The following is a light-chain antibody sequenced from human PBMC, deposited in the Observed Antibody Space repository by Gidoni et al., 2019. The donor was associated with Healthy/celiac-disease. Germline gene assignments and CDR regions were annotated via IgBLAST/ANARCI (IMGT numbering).Light chain of an antibody. J-gene: IGKJ4*01. V-gene: IGKV1-39*01. CDR3: QQSYSTPLT. CDR2: AAS. Sequence: RVTITCRASQSISSYLNWYQQKPGKAPKLLIYAASSLQSGVPSRFSGSGSGTDFTLTISSLQPEDFATYYCQQSYSTPLTFGGGTKVEIK. CDR1: QSISSY.